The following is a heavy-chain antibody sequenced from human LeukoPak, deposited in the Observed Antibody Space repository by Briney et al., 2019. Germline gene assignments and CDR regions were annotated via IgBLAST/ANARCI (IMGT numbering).Heavy chain of an antibody. V-gene: IGHV3-23*01. D-gene: IGHD3-10*01. Sequence: GGSLRLSCVASGITFSTYAMSWVRQAPGKGLEWVSVISSSGSSTYYADSVKGRFTISRDNSKNTLYLQMNSLRAEDTAVYYCAKVLDSGEFSFDYWGQGTLVTVSS. CDR1: GITFSTYA. CDR2: ISSSGSST. CDR3: AKVLDSGEFSFDY. J-gene: IGHJ4*02.